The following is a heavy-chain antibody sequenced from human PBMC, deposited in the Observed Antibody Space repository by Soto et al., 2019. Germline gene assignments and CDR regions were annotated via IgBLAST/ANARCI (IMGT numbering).Heavy chain of an antibody. J-gene: IGHJ4*02. V-gene: IGHV1-2*02. CDR1: GYSFTGHY. CDR3: GRGRSGQIVVFY. CDR2: IGPESGAT. D-gene: IGHD1-26*01. Sequence: ASVKVSCKASGYSFTGHYIHWVRQAPEQGPEWMGEIGPESGATRYAQRFQGRVTMTMDTSITTVYMELNNLRPDDTAIYYCGRGRSGQIVVFYWGQGTPVTVSS.